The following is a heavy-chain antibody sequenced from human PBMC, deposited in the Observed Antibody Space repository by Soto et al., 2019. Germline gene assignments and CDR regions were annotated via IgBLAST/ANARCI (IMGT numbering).Heavy chain of an antibody. V-gene: IGHV4-59*08. CDR1: DGSISSYY. J-gene: IGHJ4*02. D-gene: IGHD5-12*01. CDR2: IYYSGST. CDR3: ARHVGAGSGYDSPLDY. Sequence: SETLSLTCTVSDGSISSYYWSWIRQPPGKGLEWIGYIYYSGSTNYNPSLKSRVTISVDTSKNQFSLKLSSVTAADTAVYYCARHVGAGSGYDSPLDYWGQGTLVTVSS.